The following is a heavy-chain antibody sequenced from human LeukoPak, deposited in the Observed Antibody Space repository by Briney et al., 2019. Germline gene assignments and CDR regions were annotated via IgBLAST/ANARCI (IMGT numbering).Heavy chain of an antibody. D-gene: IGHD3-10*01. Sequence: GGSLRLSCAASGFTFSGYTMNWVHQAPGKGLEWVSSINALSNDIHYRDSLKGRLTISRDNAKNSLFLQMNSLRAEDTAVYYCARDLSFGKLVLGYWGQGTLVTVSS. J-gene: IGHJ4*02. CDR1: GFTFSGYT. CDR2: INALSNDI. V-gene: IGHV3-21*01. CDR3: ARDLSFGKLVLGY.